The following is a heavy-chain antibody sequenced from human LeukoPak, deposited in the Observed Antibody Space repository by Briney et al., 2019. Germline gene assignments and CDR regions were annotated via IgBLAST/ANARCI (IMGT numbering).Heavy chain of an antibody. CDR3: ARWITTQGTFDI. CDR2: IYYSGST. V-gene: IGHV4-59*12. D-gene: IGHD1-1*01. J-gene: IGHJ3*02. CDR1: GGSISSYY. Sequence: PSETLSLTCTVPGGSISSYYWSWIRQPPGKGLEWIGYIYYSGSTNYNASLKSRVTLSLDTSKNQFSLKLTSVTAADTAVYYCARWITTQGTFDIWAQGTMVTVSS.